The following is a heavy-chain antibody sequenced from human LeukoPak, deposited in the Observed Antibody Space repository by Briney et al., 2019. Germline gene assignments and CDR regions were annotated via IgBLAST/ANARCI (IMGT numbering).Heavy chain of an antibody. V-gene: IGHV3-23*01. D-gene: IGHD3-16*02. CDR3: ARGVDVWGNYRQYYFDY. CDR1: GFTFSKNA. J-gene: IGHJ4*02. Sequence: GGSLRLSCAASGFTFSKNAMSWVRQAPGKGLEWVSSITSRGSATCYADSVKGRFTISRDNSKNKLYLQMNGLRAEDTAVYYCARGVDVWGNYRQYYFDYWGQETLVTVSS. CDR2: ITSRGSAT.